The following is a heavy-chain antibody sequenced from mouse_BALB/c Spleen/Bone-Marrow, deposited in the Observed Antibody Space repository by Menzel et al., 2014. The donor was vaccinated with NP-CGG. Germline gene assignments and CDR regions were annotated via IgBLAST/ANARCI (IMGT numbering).Heavy chain of an antibody. CDR1: GYTFTSYY. V-gene: IGHV1S81*02. J-gene: IGHJ4*01. CDR3: SRGRRDALDY. CDR2: INPSNGGT. Sequence: QVQLKQSGAELVKPGASVKLSCKASGYTFTSYYMYWVKQRPGQGLEWSGEINPSNGGTNFNEEFKNKATLTVDKSSSTAYMQLSSLTSEDSAVYYCSRGRRDALDYWGQGTSVTVSS.